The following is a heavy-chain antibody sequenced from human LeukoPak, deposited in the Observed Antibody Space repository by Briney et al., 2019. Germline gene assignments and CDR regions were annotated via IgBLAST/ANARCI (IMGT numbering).Heavy chain of an antibody. CDR3: AKGGFYSYTDVLGAFDI. D-gene: IGHD1-26*01. CDR2: ISGSGGST. V-gene: IGHV3-23*01. CDR1: GFSFSTYG. J-gene: IGHJ3*02. Sequence: AGGSLRLSCAASGFSFSTYGMSWVRQAPGKGLEWVSAISGSGGSTNYADSVKGRFTISRDNSKNTLYLQMNSLRAEDTAVYYCAKGGFYSYTDVLGAFDIWGQGTMVTVSS.